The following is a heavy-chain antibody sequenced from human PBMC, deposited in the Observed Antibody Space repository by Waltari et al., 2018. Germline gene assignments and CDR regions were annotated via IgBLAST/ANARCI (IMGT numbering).Heavy chain of an antibody. V-gene: IGHV4-4*07. J-gene: IGHJ3*02. Sequence: QVQLQESGPGLVKPSETLSLTCTVSATSIRSYYRSWIRQPAGKGLELIGRIYSSGTTNYNPSLKSRVTMSVDTSKNKLSLKLNSVTAADTAIYYCARGGGATPAAFDIWGQGTMVTVSS. CDR3: ARGGGATPAAFDI. CDR1: ATSIRSYY. CDR2: IYSSGTT. D-gene: IGHD1-26*01.